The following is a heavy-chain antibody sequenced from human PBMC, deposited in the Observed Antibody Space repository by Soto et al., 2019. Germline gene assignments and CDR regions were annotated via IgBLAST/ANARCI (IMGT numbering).Heavy chain of an antibody. D-gene: IGHD3-3*02. CDR1: GFTFNSYS. V-gene: IGHV3-48*02. CDR3: GRDFAGGAYPHFDP. J-gene: IGHJ5*02. CDR2: IGGSSNST. Sequence: GGSLRLSCAASGFTFNSYSMNWVRQAPGKGLEWVSYIGGSSNSTYYADSVKGRFTVSRDNAKNSLYLQMNSLRDEDTAVYYWGRDFAGGAYPHFDPWGRGPLFTASS.